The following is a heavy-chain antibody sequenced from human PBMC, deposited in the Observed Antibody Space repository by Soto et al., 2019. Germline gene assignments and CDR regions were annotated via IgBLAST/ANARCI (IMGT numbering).Heavy chain of an antibody. J-gene: IGHJ5*02. CDR3: ARDTDLALENKWSDA. Sequence: KPSETRSLTCTFCVCCIVSYCCSVMLQPSVKGLEWILLIYTSWRTNYKPCLRSGGTRSVDTSKNHFPMRPSSVTAADAAVYYCARDTDLALENKWSDAWGQGTMVTVSS. CDR1: VCCIVSYC. V-gene: IGHV4-4*07. CDR2: IYTSWRT.